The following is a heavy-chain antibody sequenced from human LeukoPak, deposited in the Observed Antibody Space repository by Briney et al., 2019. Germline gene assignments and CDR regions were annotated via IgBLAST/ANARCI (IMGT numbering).Heavy chain of an antibody. CDR1: GVTFSSYV. CDR2: VRYDGSNK. V-gene: IGHV3-30*02. J-gene: IGHJ4*02. D-gene: IGHD3-22*01. CDR3: AKGHYDSSGYYEKYFDY. Sequence: PVGSLRLSCAASGVTFSSYVMHWVRQAPGKGLEWVALVRYDGSNKYYADSVKGRFTISRDNSKNTLYLQMNSLGAEDAAVYYCAKGHYDSSGYYEKYFDYWGQGTLVTVSS.